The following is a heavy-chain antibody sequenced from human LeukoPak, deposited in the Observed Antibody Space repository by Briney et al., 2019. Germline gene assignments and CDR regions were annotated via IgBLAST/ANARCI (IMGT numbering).Heavy chain of an antibody. Sequence: PGGSLRLSCAASGFTFSSYGMHWVRQAPGKGLEWVANIKPDGSEKRYVDSVKGRFTISRDNAKNSLYLQMNSLRAEDTAVYYCARVVGTDEGADYWGQGTLVTVSS. D-gene: IGHD1-7*01. CDR3: ARVVGTDEGADY. J-gene: IGHJ4*02. CDR2: IKPDGSEK. V-gene: IGHV3-7*04. CDR1: GFTFSSYG.